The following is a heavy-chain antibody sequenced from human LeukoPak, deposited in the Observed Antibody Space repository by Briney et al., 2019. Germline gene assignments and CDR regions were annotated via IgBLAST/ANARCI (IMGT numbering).Heavy chain of an antibody. V-gene: IGHV4-38-2*02. CDR1: GYSISSGYY. D-gene: IGHD1-26*01. J-gene: IGHJ5*02. Sequence: SETLSLTCTVSGYSISSGYYWGWIRQPPGKGLEWIGSIYHSGSTSYNPSLQSRVTMSLDTSKNQFSLELNSVTPADTAVYYCARGGNYWHQWWFDPWGRGTLVSVSS. CDR2: IYHSGST. CDR3: ARGGNYWHQWWFDP.